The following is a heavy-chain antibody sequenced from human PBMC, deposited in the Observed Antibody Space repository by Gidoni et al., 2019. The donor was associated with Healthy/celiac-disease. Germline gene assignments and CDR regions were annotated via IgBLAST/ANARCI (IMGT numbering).Heavy chain of an antibody. J-gene: IGHJ5*02. D-gene: IGHD3-10*01. V-gene: IGHV3-23*01. Sequence: EVQLLESGGGLVQPGGSLILSCAASGFTFSSSAMSWVRQAPGKGLEWVSAISGRGGSTYYADSVKGRFTISRDNSKNTLYLQMNSLRAEDTAVYYCAKVNLWFGELTWGQGTLITVSS. CDR2: ISGRGGST. CDR1: GFTFSSSA. CDR3: AKVNLWFGELT.